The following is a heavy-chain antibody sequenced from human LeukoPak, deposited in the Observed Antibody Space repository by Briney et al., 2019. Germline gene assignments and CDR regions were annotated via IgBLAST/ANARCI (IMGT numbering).Heavy chain of an antibody. D-gene: IGHD5-24*01. J-gene: IGHJ4*02. CDR2: INEDGSQK. CDR3: ATRDGSPGY. Sequence: GGSLRLSCAASGFTFSSYSMNWVRQAPGKGLEWVANINEDGSQKYYVDSVKGRFTISRDNAKNSLYLQMNNLRAEDTAVYYCATRDGSPGYWGQGTLVSVSS. V-gene: IGHV3-7*01. CDR1: GFTFSSYS.